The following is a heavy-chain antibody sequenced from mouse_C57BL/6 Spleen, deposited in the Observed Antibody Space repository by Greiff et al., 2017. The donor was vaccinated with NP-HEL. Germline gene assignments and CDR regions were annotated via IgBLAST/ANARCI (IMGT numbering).Heavy chain of an antibody. V-gene: IGHV1-82*01. Sequence: QVQLQQSGPELVKPGASVKISCKASGYAFSSSWMNWVKQRPGKGLEWIGRIYPGDGDTNYNGKFKGKATLTADKSSSTADMQLSSLTSEDSAVYFCARRDYYGSSLDYWGQGTTLTVSS. CDR3: ARRDYYGSSLDY. CDR2: IYPGDGDT. J-gene: IGHJ2*01. D-gene: IGHD1-1*01. CDR1: GYAFSSSW.